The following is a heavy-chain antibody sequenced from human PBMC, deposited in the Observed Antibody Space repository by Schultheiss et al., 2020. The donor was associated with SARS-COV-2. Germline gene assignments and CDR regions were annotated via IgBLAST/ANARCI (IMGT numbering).Heavy chain of an antibody. CDR1: GFTFSSYS. J-gene: IGHJ4*02. D-gene: IGHD5-18*01. V-gene: IGHV3-21*01. Sequence: SCAASGFTFSSYSMNWVRQAPGKGLEWVSSISSSSSYIYYADSVKGRFTISRDNAKNSLYLQMNSLRAEDTAVYYCARDPTALHYFDYWGQGTLVTVSS. CDR3: ARDPTALHYFDY. CDR2: ISSSSSYI.